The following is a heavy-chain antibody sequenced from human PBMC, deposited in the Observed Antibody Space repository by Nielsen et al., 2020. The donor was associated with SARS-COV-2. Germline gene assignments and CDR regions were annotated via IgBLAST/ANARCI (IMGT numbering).Heavy chain of an antibody. CDR1: GFTFDDYA. V-gene: IGHV3-9*01. D-gene: IGHD6-19*01. Sequence: SLKISCAASGFTFDDYAMHWVRQAPGKGLEWVSGISWNSGSIGYADSVKGRFTISRDNAKNSLYLQMNSLRAEDTALYYCARDLSRGWFDYWGQGTLVTVSS. CDR2: ISWNSGSI. CDR3: ARDLSRGWFDY. J-gene: IGHJ4*02.